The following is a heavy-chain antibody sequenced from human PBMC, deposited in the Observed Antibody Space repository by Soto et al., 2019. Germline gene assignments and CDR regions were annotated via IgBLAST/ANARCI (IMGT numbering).Heavy chain of an antibody. CDR2: IHYSGST. CDR3: AKEDRVAVADNKWFDP. V-gene: IGHV4-31*02. D-gene: IGHD6-19*01. CDR1: GGSISSGGYY. J-gene: IGHJ5*02. Sequence: SETLSLTCTASGGSISSGGYYWSWMRQHPGTGLEWIGYIHYSGSTYYNPSLKSRVTISVDTSNNQFSLKLSSVTAADTAVYYCAKEDRVAVADNKWFDPWGQGTLVTVS.